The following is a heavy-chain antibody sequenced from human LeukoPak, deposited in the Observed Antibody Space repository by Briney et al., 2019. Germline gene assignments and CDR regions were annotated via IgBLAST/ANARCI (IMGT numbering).Heavy chain of an antibody. D-gene: IGHD2-2*01. CDR2: ISSSGSYT. V-gene: IGHV3-11*05. Sequence: GGSLRLSCAASGFTFSDYYMSWIRQAPGKGLEWGTYISSSGSYTNYADSVKGRFTISRDNAKNSLYLQMNSLRAEDTAVYYCARASSPSLAIPGYWGQGTLVTVSS. CDR1: GFTFSDYY. J-gene: IGHJ4*02. CDR3: ARASSPSLAIPGY.